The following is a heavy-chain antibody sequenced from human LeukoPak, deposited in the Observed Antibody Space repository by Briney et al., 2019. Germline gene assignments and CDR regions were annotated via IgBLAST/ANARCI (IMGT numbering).Heavy chain of an antibody. V-gene: IGHV1-2*02. D-gene: IGHD3-22*01. CDR2: INPNSGGT. Sequence: ASVKVSCKASGYTFTSYYMHWVRQAPGQGLEWMGWINPNSGGTNYAQKFQGRVTMTRDTSISTAYMELSRLRSDDTAVYYCASGPDYDSSGYYWADYCGQGTLVTVSS. CDR3: ASGPDYDSSGYYWADY. J-gene: IGHJ4*02. CDR1: GYTFTSYY.